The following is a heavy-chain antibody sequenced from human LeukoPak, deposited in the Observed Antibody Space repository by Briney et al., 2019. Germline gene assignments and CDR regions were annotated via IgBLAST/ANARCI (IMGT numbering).Heavy chain of an antibody. J-gene: IGHJ4*02. Sequence: GGSLRLSCAASGFTFSSYAMHWVRQVPGKGLEWVAVISYDGSNKYYADSVKGRFTISRDNSKNTLYLQMNSLRAEDTAVYYCAKAPPPLRFLEWLPLDYWGQGTLVTVSS. V-gene: IGHV3-30-3*01. D-gene: IGHD3-3*01. CDR1: GFTFSSYA. CDR2: ISYDGSNK. CDR3: AKAPPPLRFLEWLPLDY.